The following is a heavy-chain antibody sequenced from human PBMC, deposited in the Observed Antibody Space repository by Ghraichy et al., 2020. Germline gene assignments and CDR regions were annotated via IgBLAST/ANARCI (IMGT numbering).Heavy chain of an antibody. V-gene: IGHV3-23*01. Sequence: GGSLRLSCVASGFSISSYVMSWVRQAPGKGLEWVSSLSGSGAITYYADSVKGRFTISRDISKNTLYLQMNSLRAEDTAVYYCAKNGALNWNGGYFFDYWGQGSLVTVSS. CDR1: GFSISSYV. D-gene: IGHD1-1*01. CDR2: LSGSGAIT. CDR3: AKNGALNWNGGYFFDY. J-gene: IGHJ4*02.